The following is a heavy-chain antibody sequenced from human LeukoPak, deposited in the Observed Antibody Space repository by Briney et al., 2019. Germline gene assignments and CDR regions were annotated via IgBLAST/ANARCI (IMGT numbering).Heavy chain of an antibody. CDR2: IYYSGST. V-gene: IGHV4-39*01. D-gene: IGHD3-10*01. Sequence: PSETLSLTCTVSGGSISSYYWGWIRQPPGKGLEWIGSIYYSGSTYYNPSLKSRVTISVDTSKNQFSLKLSSVTAADTAVYYCARHNQMVRGVIPFDYWGQGTLVTVSS. CDR3: ARHNQMVRGVIPFDY. CDR1: GGSISSYY. J-gene: IGHJ4*02.